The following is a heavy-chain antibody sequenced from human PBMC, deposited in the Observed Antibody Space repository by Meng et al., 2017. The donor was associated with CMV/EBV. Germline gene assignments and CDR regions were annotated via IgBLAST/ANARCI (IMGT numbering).Heavy chain of an antibody. CDR3: ARDECSSTSCYYY. D-gene: IGHD2-2*01. CDR1: GYTFTGYY. J-gene: IGHJ4*02. V-gene: IGHV1-2*02. CDR2: INPNSGGT. Sequence: ASVKVSCKASGYTFTGYYMHWVRQAPGQGLEWMGWINPNSGGTNYAQKFQGRVTMTRDTSISTAYMELSRLRSDDTAVYYCARDECSSTSCYYYWGQGTLVTVSS.